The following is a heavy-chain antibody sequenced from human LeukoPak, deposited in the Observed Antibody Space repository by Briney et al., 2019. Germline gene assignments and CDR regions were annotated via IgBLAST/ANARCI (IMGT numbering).Heavy chain of an antibody. Sequence: PGGSLRLSCAASGFTFSSYGVHWVRQAPGKGLEWVAVIWYDGSNKYYADSVKGRFTISRDNSKNTLYLQMNSLRAEDTAVYYCARGKGSSWNFDYWGQGTLVTVSS. D-gene: IGHD6-13*01. CDR2: IWYDGSNK. CDR1: GFTFSSYG. J-gene: IGHJ4*02. CDR3: ARGKGSSWNFDY. V-gene: IGHV3-33*01.